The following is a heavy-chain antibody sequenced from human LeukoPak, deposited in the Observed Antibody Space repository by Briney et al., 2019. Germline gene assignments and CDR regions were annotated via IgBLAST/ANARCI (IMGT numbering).Heavy chain of an antibody. CDR3: ARVGYYDDSSGIEGRNYYYYMDV. CDR1: GGSIISHY. V-gene: IGHV4-59*11. Sequence: SETLPLTCTVCGGSIISHYWSWIGQPPGKGVEWIGYIYYSGSTNYNPSLKSRVTISVDTSKNQFSLKLSSVTAADTAEYYCARVGYYDDSSGIEGRNYYYYMDVWGQGTLVTVSS. D-gene: IGHD3-22*01. J-gene: IGHJ6*03. CDR2: IYYSGST.